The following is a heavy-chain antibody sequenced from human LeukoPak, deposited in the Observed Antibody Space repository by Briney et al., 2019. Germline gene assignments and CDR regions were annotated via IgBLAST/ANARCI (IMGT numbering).Heavy chain of an antibody. CDR2: IYNGGST. J-gene: IGHJ6*04. CDR1: GGSISSYY. Sequence: PSETLSLTCTVSGGSISSYYWSWIRRPPGKGLEWIGYIYNGGSTNYNPSLKSRVTTSVDTSKNQFSLKVIYVTAADTAVYYCARDRIRYCSGGSCYSSYAMDVWGKGTTVTVSS. V-gene: IGHV4-59*01. CDR3: ARDRIRYCSGGSCYSSYAMDV. D-gene: IGHD2-15*01.